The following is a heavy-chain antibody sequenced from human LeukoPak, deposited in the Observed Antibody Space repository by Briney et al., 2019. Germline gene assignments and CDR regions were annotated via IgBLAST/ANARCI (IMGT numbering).Heavy chain of an antibody. CDR1: GFTFSSYA. J-gene: IGHJ4*02. V-gene: IGHV3-23*01. D-gene: IGHD5-18*01. CDR3: AREPGYLELDY. Sequence: PGGSLRLSCAASGFTFSSYAMSWVRQAPGKGLEWVSAITDSGIGTHYADSVMGRFTISRDNSKNTLYLQMNSLRAEDTAVYYCAREPGYLELDYWGQGTLVTVSS. CDR2: ITDSGIGT.